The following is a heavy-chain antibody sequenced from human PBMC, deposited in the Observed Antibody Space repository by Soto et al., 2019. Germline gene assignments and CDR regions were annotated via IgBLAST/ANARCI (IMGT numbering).Heavy chain of an antibody. Sequence: SETLSLTCTVSGGSISSGGYYWSWIRQHPGKGLEWIGYIYYSGSTYYNPSLKSRVTISVDTSKNQFSLKLSSVTAADTAVYYCARARSPMIVATILPYFDYWGQGTRVTVSS. J-gene: IGHJ4*02. D-gene: IGHD5-12*01. CDR3: ARARSPMIVATILPYFDY. CDR1: GGSISSGGYY. CDR2: IYYSGST. V-gene: IGHV4-31*03.